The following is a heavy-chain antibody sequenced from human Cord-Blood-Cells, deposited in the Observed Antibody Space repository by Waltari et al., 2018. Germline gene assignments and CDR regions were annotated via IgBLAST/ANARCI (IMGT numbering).Heavy chain of an antibody. J-gene: IGHJ2*01. CDR3: ARDQGSTIFGVVTYWYFDL. CDR1: GYSFSSGYY. V-gene: IGHV4-38-2*02. Sequence: QVQLQESGPGLVKPSGTLSLTCAVAGYSFSSGYYWGGSRQPPGEGLEWIGSIYHSGSTYYNPSLKSRVTISVDTSKNQFSLKLSSVTAADTAVYYCARDQGSTIFGVVTYWYFDLWGRGTLVTVSS. CDR2: IYHSGST. D-gene: IGHD3-3*01.